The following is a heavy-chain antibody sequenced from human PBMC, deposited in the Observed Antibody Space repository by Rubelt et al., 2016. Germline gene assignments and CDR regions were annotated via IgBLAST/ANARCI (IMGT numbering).Heavy chain of an antibody. V-gene: IGHV1-18*01. CDR2: ISGFNGDT. CDR3: ARDRARGTAGFWAADY. J-gene: IGHJ4*02. D-gene: IGHD3-3*01. Sequence: GQGLEWMGWISGFNGDTNYAQKFQGRVTMTTDTSTSTAYMELMSLRSDDTAVYYCARDRARGTAGFWAADYWGQGTLVIVSS.